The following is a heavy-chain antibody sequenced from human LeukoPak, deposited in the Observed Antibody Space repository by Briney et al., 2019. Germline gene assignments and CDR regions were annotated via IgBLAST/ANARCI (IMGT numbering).Heavy chain of an antibody. CDR2: IWYDGSNT. Sequence: GGSLRLSCEASGFSFSSHAMQWVRQAPGKGLEWVALIWYDGSNTYYADSVQGRFTISGDNSKNTLYLQMNSLRAEDTAIYYCARDTGNHPNNWLDPWGQGTLVTVSS. J-gene: IGHJ5*02. CDR1: GFSFSSHA. CDR3: ARDTGNHPNNWLDP. D-gene: IGHD1-14*01. V-gene: IGHV3-33*01.